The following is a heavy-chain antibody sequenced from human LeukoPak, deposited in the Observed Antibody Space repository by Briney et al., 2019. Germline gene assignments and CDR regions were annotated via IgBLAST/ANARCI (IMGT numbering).Heavy chain of an antibody. CDR3: ARHIRDVRGYSYTFDY. J-gene: IGHJ4*02. Sequence: PSETLSLTCTVSGDSISSSSYYWGWIRQPPGKGLEWIGSIYYSGSTYYNPSLKSRVTISVDTSKNQFSLKLSSVTAADTAVYYCARHIRDVRGYSYTFDYWGQGTLVTVSS. D-gene: IGHD5-18*01. CDR1: GDSISSSSYY. V-gene: IGHV4-39*01. CDR2: IYYSGST.